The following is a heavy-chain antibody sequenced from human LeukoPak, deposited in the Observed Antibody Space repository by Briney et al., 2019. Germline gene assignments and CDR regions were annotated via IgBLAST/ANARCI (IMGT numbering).Heavy chain of an antibody. CDR2: ISSSGSTI. CDR1: GFTFSSYE. CDR3: ARWSAWGDYVWGSYQPVKGYFDY. D-gene: IGHD3-16*01. V-gene: IGHV3-48*03. J-gene: IGHJ4*02. Sequence: PGGSLRLSCAASGFTFSSYEMNWVRQAPGKGLEWVSCISSSGSTIYYADSVKGRFTISRDNAKNSLYLQMNSLRAEDTAVYYCARWSAWGDYVWGSYQPVKGYFDYWGQGTLVTVSS.